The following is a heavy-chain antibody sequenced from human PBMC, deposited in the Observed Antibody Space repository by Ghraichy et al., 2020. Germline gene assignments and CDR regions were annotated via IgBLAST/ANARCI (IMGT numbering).Heavy chain of an antibody. Sequence: GGSLRLSCAASGFSVSNNYMTWVRQAPGKGLEWVAVIYSGGNTFYAQSVKGRFTISRHNPKNTLYLQINSLRAEDTAVYYCTTSVSMGAWGQGTLVTVSS. J-gene: IGHJ5*02. V-gene: IGHV3-53*04. D-gene: IGHD3-16*01. CDR2: IYSGGNT. CDR1: GFSVSNNY. CDR3: TTSVSMGA.